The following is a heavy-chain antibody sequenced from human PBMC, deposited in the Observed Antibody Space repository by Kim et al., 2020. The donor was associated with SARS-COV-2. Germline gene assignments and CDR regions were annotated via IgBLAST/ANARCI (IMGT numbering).Heavy chain of an antibody. V-gene: IGHV1-69*13. CDR1: GGTFSSYA. Sequence: SVKVSCKASGGTFSSYAISWVRQAPGQGLEWMGGIIPIFGTANYAQKFQGRVTITADESTSTAYMELSSLRSEDTAVYYCARDTDGFGELGSGMDVWGQGTTVTVSS. CDR2: IIPIFGTA. CDR3: ARDTDGFGELGSGMDV. J-gene: IGHJ6*02. D-gene: IGHD3-10*01.